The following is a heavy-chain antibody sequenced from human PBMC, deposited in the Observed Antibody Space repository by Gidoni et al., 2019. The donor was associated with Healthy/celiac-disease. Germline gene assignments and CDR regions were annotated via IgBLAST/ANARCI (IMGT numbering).Heavy chain of an antibody. D-gene: IGHD3-3*01. CDR1: GFPVSRVA. J-gene: IGHJ5*02. CDR3: AKDRITIFGVVIPNWFDP. CDR2: ISGGGGST. V-gene: IGHV3-23*01. Sequence: EVQLLESGGGWVQPGGSLRLSCAAPGFPVSRVALSWVRQAPGKGLASVSAISGGGGSTYYADSVKGRFTISSDNSKHTLYLQMNSLRAEDTAVYYCAKDRITIFGVVIPNWFDPWGQGTLVTVPS.